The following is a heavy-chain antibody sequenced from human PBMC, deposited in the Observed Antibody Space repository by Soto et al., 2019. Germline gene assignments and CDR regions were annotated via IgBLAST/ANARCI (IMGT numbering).Heavy chain of an antibody. CDR2: IKQDGSEK. J-gene: IGHJ2*01. CDR1: GFTFSSYW. CDR3: ARAPGYCSSTSCYLWYFDL. V-gene: IGHV3-7*01. D-gene: IGHD2-2*01. Sequence: GGSLRLSCAASGFTFSSYWMSWVRQAPGKGLEWVANIKQDGSEKYYVDSVKGRFTISRDNAKNSLYLQMNSLRAEDTAVYYCARAPGYCSSTSCYLWYFDLWGRGTLVTVSS.